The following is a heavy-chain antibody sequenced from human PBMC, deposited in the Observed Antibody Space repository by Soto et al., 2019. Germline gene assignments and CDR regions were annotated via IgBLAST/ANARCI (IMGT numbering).Heavy chain of an antibody. D-gene: IGHD2-21*01. CDR2: ISAYNGNT. V-gene: IGHV1-18*01. CDR1: GYTFTSYG. Sequence: ASVKVSCKASGYTFTSYGISWVRQAPGQGLEWMGWISAYNGNTNYAQKLQGRVTMTTDTSTSTAYMELRSLRSDDTAVYYCACVVVHGTPSGRLAVWAQGTTVPVSS. CDR3: ACVVVHGTPSGRLAV. J-gene: IGHJ6*02.